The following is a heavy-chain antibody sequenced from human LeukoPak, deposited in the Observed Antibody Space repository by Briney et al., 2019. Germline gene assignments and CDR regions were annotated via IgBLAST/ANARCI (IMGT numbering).Heavy chain of an antibody. CDR1: GFTFDDYA. Sequence: GGSLRLSCAASGFTFDDYAMHWVRPAPGKGLEWVSGISWNSGSIGYADSVKGRFTVSRDNARNSLYLQMDSLRVEDTAVYHCARDLAPSFSGNYFDAFDIWGQGTVVTVSS. D-gene: IGHD3-22*01. CDR2: ISWNSGSI. J-gene: IGHJ3*02. V-gene: IGHV3-9*01. CDR3: ARDLAPSFSGNYFDAFDI.